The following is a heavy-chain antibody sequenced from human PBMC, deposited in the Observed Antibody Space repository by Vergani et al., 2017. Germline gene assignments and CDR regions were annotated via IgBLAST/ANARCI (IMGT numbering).Heavy chain of an antibody. D-gene: IGHD2-8*02. V-gene: IGHV1-69*01. Sequence: QVQLVQSGAEVKKPGSSVKVSCKASGGTFSSYAISWVRQAPGRGLEWMGGIIPIFGTANYAQKFQGRVTITADESTSTAYMELSSLRSEDTAVYYCARGRAVVYAMDDAFDIWGQGTMVTVSS. CDR2: IIPIFGTA. CDR1: GGTFSSYA. CDR3: ARGRAVVYAMDDAFDI. J-gene: IGHJ3*02.